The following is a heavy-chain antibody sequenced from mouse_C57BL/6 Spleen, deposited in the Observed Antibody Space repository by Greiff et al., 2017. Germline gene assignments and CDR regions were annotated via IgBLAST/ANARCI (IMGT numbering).Heavy chain of an antibody. D-gene: IGHD1-1*01. J-gene: IGHJ1*03. CDR1: GFTFSSYA. CDR2: ISDGGSYT. CDR3: ASPNYYGSSRYWYFDV. Sequence: EVQLVESGGGLVKPGGSLKLSCAASGFTFSSYAMSWVRQTPEKRLEWVATISDGGSYTYYPDNVKGRFTISRDNAKNNLYLQMSQLKSEDTAMYYCASPNYYGSSRYWYFDVWGTGTTVTVSS. V-gene: IGHV5-4*01.